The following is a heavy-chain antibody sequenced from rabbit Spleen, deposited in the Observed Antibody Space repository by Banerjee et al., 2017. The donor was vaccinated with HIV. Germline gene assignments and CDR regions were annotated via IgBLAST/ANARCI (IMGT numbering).Heavy chain of an antibody. CDR3: ARGYPNSGGGYWLTRLDL. V-gene: IGHV1S45*01. CDR1: GFSFNSGYD. J-gene: IGHJ3*01. CDR2: AYAGSSGST. D-gene: IGHD1-1*01. Sequence: QEQLVESGGGLVQPEGSLTLTCKASGFSFNSGYDMCWVRQAPGKGLEWVACAYAGSSGSTYSATWAKGRFTISKTSSTTVTLQMTRLTAADTATYFCARGYPNSGGGYWLTRLDLWGPGTLVTVS.